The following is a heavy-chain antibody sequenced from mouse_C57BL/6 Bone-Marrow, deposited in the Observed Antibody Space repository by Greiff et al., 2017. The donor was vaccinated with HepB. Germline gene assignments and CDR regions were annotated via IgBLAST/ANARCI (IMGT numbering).Heavy chain of an antibody. CDR2: ISNGGGST. CDR1: GFTFSDYY. Sequence: DVHLVESGGGLVQPGGSLKLSCAASGFTFSDYYMYWVRQTPEKRLEWVAYISNGGGSTYYPDTVKGRFTISRDNAKNTLYLQMSRLKSEDTAMYYCARHDYYGSSSWFAYWGQGTLVTVSA. J-gene: IGHJ3*01. D-gene: IGHD1-1*01. CDR3: ARHDYYGSSSWFAY. V-gene: IGHV5-12*01.